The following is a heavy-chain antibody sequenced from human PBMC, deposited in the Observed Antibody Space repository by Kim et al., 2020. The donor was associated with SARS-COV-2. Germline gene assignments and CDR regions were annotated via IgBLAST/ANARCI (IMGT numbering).Heavy chain of an antibody. CDR3: ASTAVGSSSWYGIYYYYYGMDV. Sequence: ASVKVSCKASGYTFTSYDINWVRQATGQGLEWMGWMNPNSGNTGYAQKFQGRVTMTRNTSISTAYMELSSLRSEDTAMYYCASTAVGSSSWYGIYYYYYGMDVWGQGTTVTVSS. V-gene: IGHV1-8*01. CDR2: MNPNSGNT. D-gene: IGHD6-13*01. J-gene: IGHJ6*02. CDR1: GYTFTSYD.